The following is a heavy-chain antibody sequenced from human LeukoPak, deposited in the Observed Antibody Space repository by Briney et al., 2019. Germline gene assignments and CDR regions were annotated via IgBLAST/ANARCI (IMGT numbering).Heavy chain of an antibody. V-gene: IGHV3-30*18. CDR2: ISYDGSNK. Sequence: PGGSLRLSCAASGFTFSSYGMHWVRQAPGKGLEWVAVISYDGSNKYYADSVKGRFTISRDNSKNTLYLQMNSLRAEDTAVYYCAKDNQLLYSASSSSLDYWGQGTLVTVSS. CDR1: GFTFSSYG. CDR3: AKDNQLLYSASSSSLDY. J-gene: IGHJ4*02. D-gene: IGHD2-2*02.